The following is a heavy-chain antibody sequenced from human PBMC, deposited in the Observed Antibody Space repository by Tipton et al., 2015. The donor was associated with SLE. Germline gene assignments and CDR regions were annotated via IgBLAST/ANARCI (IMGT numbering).Heavy chain of an antibody. Sequence: TLSLTCTVSGGSISSYYWSWIRQPPGKGLEWIGYIYSSGSTNYNPSLKSRVTISVDTSKSQFSLELTSVTVADTAVYYCARGDDILTDNWFNSWGQGTLVTVSS. V-gene: IGHV4-4*08. D-gene: IGHD3-9*01. CDR2: IYSSGST. CDR1: GGSISSYY. CDR3: ARGDDILTDNWFNS. J-gene: IGHJ5*01.